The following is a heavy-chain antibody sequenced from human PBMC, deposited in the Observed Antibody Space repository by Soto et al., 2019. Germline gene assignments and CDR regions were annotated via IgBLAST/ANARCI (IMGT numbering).Heavy chain of an antibody. CDR2: ISSSSSHI. V-gene: IGHV3-21*01. D-gene: IGHD6-19*01. J-gene: IGHJ5*02. Sequence: PGGSLRLSCAASGFTFSSYSMNWVRQAPGKGLEWVSSISSSSSHIYYADSVKGRFTISRDNAKNSLYLQMNSLRAEDTAVYYCARVGSGWLGFHFDPWGQGTLVTV. CDR3: ARVGSGWLGFHFDP. CDR1: GFTFSSYS.